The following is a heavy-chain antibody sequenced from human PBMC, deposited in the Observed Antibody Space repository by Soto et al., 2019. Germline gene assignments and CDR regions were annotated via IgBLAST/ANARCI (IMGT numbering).Heavy chain of an antibody. Sequence: GVLRLSCAASGFTFSSYSMNWVRQAPGKGLEWVSYISSSSTIYYADSVKGRFTISRDNAKNSLYLQMNSLRAEDTAVYYCARDYYDSSGYLAPLDYWGQGTLVTVSS. J-gene: IGHJ4*02. CDR3: ARDYYDSSGYLAPLDY. CDR2: ISSSSTI. CDR1: GFTFSSYS. V-gene: IGHV3-48*04. D-gene: IGHD3-22*01.